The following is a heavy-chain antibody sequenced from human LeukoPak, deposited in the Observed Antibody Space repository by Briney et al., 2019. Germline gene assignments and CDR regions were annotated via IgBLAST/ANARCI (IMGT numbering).Heavy chain of an antibody. Sequence: ASVKVSCKASGYTFTNYAMNWVRQAPGQGLEWMGWINTNTGNPTYAQGFTGRFVFSLDTSVSTAYLQISSLKAEDTAMYYCARGYCSSTSCYGGSYWGQGTLVTVSS. CDR3: ARGYCSSTSCYGGSY. D-gene: IGHD2-2*01. J-gene: IGHJ4*02. CDR2: INTNTGNP. V-gene: IGHV7-4-1*02. CDR1: GYTFTNYA.